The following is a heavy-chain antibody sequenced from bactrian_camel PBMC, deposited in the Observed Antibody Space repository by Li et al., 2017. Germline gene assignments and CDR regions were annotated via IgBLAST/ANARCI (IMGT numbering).Heavy chain of an antibody. D-gene: IGHD2*01. CDR2: IEGDGSGTT. Sequence: VQLVESGGGSVQAGGSLRLSCTASGGTNSTFCMGWFRQAPGKEREGIARIEGDGSGTTTYGDRVKGRFTITKDNAENTMYLDMDNLRPEDTAMYYCAADRGGGCQWYNVLQYSYRGQGTQVTVS. CDR1: GGTNSTFC. V-gene: IGHV3-3*01. CDR3: AADRGGGCQWYNVLQYSY. J-gene: IGHJ4*01.